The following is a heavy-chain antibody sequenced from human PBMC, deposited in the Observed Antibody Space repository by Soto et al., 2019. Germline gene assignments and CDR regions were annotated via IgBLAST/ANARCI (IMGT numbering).Heavy chain of an antibody. V-gene: IGHV1-18*01. CDR1: GYTFSTYG. D-gene: IGHD2-2*02. CDR2: INPLKGDT. J-gene: IGHJ4*03. Sequence: ASVKVSCKVSGYTFSTYGITWVRQAPGQGLDWMGWINPLKGDTKSAANFQDRVTMTTDTSTRTAYMELRSLRSDDTAVYYCARVKVPAAILGAFDLWGKGTLVTVSS. CDR3: ARVKVPAAILGAFDL.